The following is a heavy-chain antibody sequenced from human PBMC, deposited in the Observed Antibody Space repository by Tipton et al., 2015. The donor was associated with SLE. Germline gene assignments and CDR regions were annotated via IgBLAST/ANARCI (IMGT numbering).Heavy chain of an antibody. V-gene: IGHV3-23*03. CDR2: IYSDSSKT. J-gene: IGHJ3*02. CDR1: GFTFSTHA. D-gene: IGHD3-3*02. Sequence: SLRLSCAASGFTFSTHAMSWVRQAPGKGLEWVSVIYSDSSKTFYGDSVKGRFTVSRDNSKNTLYLQMDSLRAEDTATYYCAKDHFREAFDIWGQGTMVTVSS. CDR3: AKDHFREAFDI.